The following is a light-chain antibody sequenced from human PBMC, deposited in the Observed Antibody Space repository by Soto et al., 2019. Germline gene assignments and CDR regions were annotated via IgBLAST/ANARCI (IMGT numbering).Light chain of an antibody. CDR3: QHYGYSQWT. CDR1: QTGSNSY. J-gene: IGKJ1*01. Sequence: IVWTQTLGTLSLSPGERATLSCRASQTGSNSYLAWYQHKSGQAPRLLIYGVYTRASGIPDRFSGSGSGTEFTLTITRLEPEDSAVYFCQHYGYSQWTFGQGTKVDIK. CDR2: GVY. V-gene: IGKV3-20*01.